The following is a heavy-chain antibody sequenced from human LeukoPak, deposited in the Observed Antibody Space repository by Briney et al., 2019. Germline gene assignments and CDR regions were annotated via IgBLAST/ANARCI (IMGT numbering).Heavy chain of an antibody. D-gene: IGHD1-14*01. CDR3: ARTPDPRNYYFDY. V-gene: IGHV1-2*06. CDR2: IIPNSGAT. J-gene: IGHJ4*02. Sequence: GASVKVSCKASGYTFTGNDIHWVRQAPGQGLEWMGRIIPNSGATNYAQKFQGRVTVTRDTSISTAYMELSRLRSEDTAVYYCARTPDPRNYYFDYWGQGTLVTVSS. CDR1: GYTFTGND.